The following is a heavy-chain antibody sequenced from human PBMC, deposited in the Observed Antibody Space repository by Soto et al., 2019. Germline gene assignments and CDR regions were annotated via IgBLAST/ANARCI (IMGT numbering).Heavy chain of an antibody. V-gene: IGHV2-5*01. Sequence: QGTLKESGPTLVKPTQTLTLTCSFSGFSLSTSGVGVGWIRQPPGKALEWLAHIYWSGDEHYRPSLESRLSIMKDAPKNQVVLTMTNMDPVDTATYYCARGIAARPVFAFDIWGQGTMVTVSS. CDR3: ARGIAARPVFAFDI. CDR1: GFSLSTSGVG. D-gene: IGHD6-6*01. CDR2: IYWSGDE. J-gene: IGHJ3*02.